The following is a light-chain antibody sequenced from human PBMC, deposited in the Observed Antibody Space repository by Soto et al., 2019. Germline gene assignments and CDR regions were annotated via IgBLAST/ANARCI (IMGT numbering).Light chain of an antibody. CDR2: AAS. CDR1: QGIGNY. V-gene: IGKV1-27*01. J-gene: IGKJ3*01. Sequence: DIQMTQSPSSLSASVGDRVTITCRASQGIGNYLAWYQQKTGKVPKLLIFAASTLQSGVPSRFRGSGSGTDFTLTISSLQPEDVATYYCQKYNVAPATFGPGTKVAIK. CDR3: QKYNVAPAT.